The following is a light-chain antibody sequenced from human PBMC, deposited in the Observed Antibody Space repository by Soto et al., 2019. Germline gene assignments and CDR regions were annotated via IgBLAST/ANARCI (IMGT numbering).Light chain of an antibody. CDR3: CSYAGSSTGA. J-gene: IGLJ3*02. Sequence: QSALTQPASVSGSPGQSITISCTGTSSDVGSYNLVAWYQQHPGKAPKLMIYEGSKRPSGVSNRFSGSKSGNTASLTISGLQADDEADYYCCSYAGSSTGAFGGGTKLTVL. CDR2: EGS. CDR1: SSDVGSYNL. V-gene: IGLV2-23*01.